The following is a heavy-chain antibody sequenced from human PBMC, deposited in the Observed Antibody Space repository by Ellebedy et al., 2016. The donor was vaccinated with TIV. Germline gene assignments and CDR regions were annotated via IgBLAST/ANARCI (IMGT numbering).Heavy chain of an antibody. CDR1: TFTFSTYG. V-gene: IGHV3-30*03. D-gene: IGHD5-24*01. CDR3: ARGGAMAYYYHALDV. J-gene: IGHJ6*02. Sequence: PGGSLRLSCAASTFTFSTYGMHWVRQAPGRGLEWVAAISSDGSERYYADSVKGRFTISRDNSKNTLYLEISSLRAEDTAVYFCARGGAMAYYYHALDVWGQGTRVTVPS. CDR2: ISSDGSER.